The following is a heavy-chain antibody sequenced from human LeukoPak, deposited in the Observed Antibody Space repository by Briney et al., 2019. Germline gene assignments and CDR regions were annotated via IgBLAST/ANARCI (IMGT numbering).Heavy chain of an antibody. CDR1: GFTFSSYS. CDR3: ARGHSSGWSTFDY. V-gene: IGHV3-48*02. Sequence: GGSLRLSCAASGFTFSSYSMSWVRQAPGKGLEWVSYISSSSTIYYADSVEGRFSISRDNAKNSLYLQMNSLRDEDTAVYYCARGHSSGWSTFDYWGQGTLVTVSS. J-gene: IGHJ4*02. D-gene: IGHD6-19*01. CDR2: ISSSSTI.